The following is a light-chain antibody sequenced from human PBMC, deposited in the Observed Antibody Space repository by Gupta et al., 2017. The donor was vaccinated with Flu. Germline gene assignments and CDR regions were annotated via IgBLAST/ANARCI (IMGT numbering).Light chain of an antibody. V-gene: IGKV2D-29*01. CDR2: ESF. CDR3: RQRIPVPYT. CDR1: QSLRHKNGRTY. J-gene: IGKJ2*01. Sequence: VTPGQPASISCRSSQSLRHKNGRTYFYWYLQRPGQPPQLLIYESFKRDCGVAERFSGSGSETDFTLNISRVEAEDAGVYYCRQRIPVPYTFGQGTKLEIK.